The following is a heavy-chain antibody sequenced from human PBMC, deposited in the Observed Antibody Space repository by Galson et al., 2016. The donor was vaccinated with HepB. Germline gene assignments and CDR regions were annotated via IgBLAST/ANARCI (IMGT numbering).Heavy chain of an antibody. CDR3: TLYTYGRFDY. V-gene: IGHV3-15*01. CDR2: VKSGNYGAAT. Sequence: SLRLSCAASGFTFHDAWMSWVRQAPGKGLEWVGRVKSGNYGAATEYAAPVKGRLTISRDDSKNTVDLQMNSLKTEDTAVYYCTLYTYGRFDYWGQGTLVTVSS. CDR1: GFTFHDAW. J-gene: IGHJ4*02. D-gene: IGHD5-18*01.